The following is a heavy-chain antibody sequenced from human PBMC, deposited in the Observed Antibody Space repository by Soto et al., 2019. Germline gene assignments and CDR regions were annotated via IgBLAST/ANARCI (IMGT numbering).Heavy chain of an antibody. J-gene: IGHJ6*02. D-gene: IGHD6-19*01. Sequence: ASVKVSCKASGYTFTSYDINWVRQATGQGLEWMGWMNPNSGNTGYAQKFQGRVTMTRNTSISTAYMELSSLRSEDTAVYYCARGDNWEDSSGWFPRYYYGMDVWGQGTTVTVSS. CDR1: GYTFTSYD. V-gene: IGHV1-8*01. CDR3: ARGDNWEDSSGWFPRYYYGMDV. CDR2: MNPNSGNT.